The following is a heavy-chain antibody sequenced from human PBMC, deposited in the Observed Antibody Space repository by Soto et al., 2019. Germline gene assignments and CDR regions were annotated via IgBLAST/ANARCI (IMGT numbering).Heavy chain of an antibody. Sequence: GGSLRLSCAASGFTFSSYSMSWVRQAPGKGLEWVSAISGSGGSTYYADSVKGRFTISRDNSKNTLYLQMNSLRAEDTAVYYCANGPYYDFWSGEDPFDPWGQGTLVTVS. D-gene: IGHD3-3*01. J-gene: IGHJ5*02. CDR3: ANGPYYDFWSGEDPFDP. CDR2: ISGSGGST. V-gene: IGHV3-23*01. CDR1: GFTFSSYS.